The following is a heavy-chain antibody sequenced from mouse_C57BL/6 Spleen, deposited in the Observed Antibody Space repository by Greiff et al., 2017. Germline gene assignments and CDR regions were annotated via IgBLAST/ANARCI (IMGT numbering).Heavy chain of an antibody. CDR3: ASPMITTLYYYAMDY. J-gene: IGHJ4*01. Sequence: EVKLQESGGGLVKPGGSLKLSCAASGFTFSSYTMSWVRQTPEKRLEWVATISGGGGNTYYPDSVKGRFTISRDNAKNTLYLQMSSLRSEDTALYYCASPMITTLYYYAMDYWGQGTSVTVSS. V-gene: IGHV5-9*01. D-gene: IGHD2-4*01. CDR1: GFTFSSYT. CDR2: ISGGGGNT.